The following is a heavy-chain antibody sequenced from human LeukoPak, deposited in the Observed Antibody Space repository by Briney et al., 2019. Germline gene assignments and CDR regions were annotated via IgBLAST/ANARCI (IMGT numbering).Heavy chain of an antibody. CDR2: IKEDGNEK. CDR1: GLTFSNYW. CDR3: ARDRSRFYY. V-gene: IGHV3-7*01. D-gene: IGHD2-2*01. J-gene: IGHJ4*02. Sequence: GGFLRLSCAASGLTFSNYWMSWVRQAPGKGLEWVANIKEDGNEKYYVDSVKGRFTISRDNAKKLLYLQMNSLRAEDTAVYYCARDRSRFYYWGQGTLVTVSS.